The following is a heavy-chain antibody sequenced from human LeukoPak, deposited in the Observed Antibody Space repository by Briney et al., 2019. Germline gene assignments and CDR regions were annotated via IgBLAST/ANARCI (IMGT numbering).Heavy chain of an antibody. D-gene: IGHD3-10*01. CDR3: ATEGGGSGSFDY. CDR1: GYTFTLYY. Sequence: ASVKVSCKASGYTFTLYYVHWVRQAPGQGLEWMGMISPSDGATTYAQRFQGRVTMTEDTSTDTAYMELSSLRSEDTAVYYCATEGGGSGSFDYWGQGTLVTVSS. V-gene: IGHV1-46*01. J-gene: IGHJ4*02. CDR2: ISPSDGAT.